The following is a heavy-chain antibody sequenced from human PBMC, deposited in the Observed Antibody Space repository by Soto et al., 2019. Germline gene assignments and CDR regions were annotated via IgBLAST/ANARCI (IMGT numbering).Heavy chain of an antibody. V-gene: IGHV1-69*08. Sequence: QVQLVQSGAEVKKPGSSVKVSCKASGGTFSSYTISWVRQAPGQGLEWMGRIIPILGIANYAQKFQGRVTITADKSTSTAYMELSSLRSKDTAVYYCARDRNSDGYNAINDAFDIWGQGTMVTVSS. J-gene: IGHJ3*02. CDR3: ARDRNSDGYNAINDAFDI. CDR2: IIPILGIA. CDR1: GGTFSSYT. D-gene: IGHD5-12*01.